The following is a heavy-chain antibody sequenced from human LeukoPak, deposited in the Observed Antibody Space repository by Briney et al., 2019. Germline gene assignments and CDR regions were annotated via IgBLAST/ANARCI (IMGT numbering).Heavy chain of an antibody. CDR2: INPNSGGT. D-gene: IGHD3-10*01. CDR1: GGTFSSYA. CDR3: ARDKYYYGPGSPYYFDY. V-gene: IGHV1-2*04. Sequence: ASVKVSCKASGGTFSSYAISWVRQAPGQGLEWMGWINPNSGGTSYARKFQGWVTMTRDTSISTAYMELSRLRSDDTAVYYCARDKYYYGPGSPYYFDYWGQGTLVTVSS. J-gene: IGHJ4*02.